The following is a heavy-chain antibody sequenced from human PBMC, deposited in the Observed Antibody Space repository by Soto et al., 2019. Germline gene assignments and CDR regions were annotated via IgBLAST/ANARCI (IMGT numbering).Heavy chain of an antibody. V-gene: IGHV3-9*01. CDR3: AKDMSRGVLAATQFDY. D-gene: IGHD1-26*01. CDR1: GFKFDDHA. J-gene: IGHJ4*02. CDR2: ISWNSGNR. Sequence: EVQLMESGGGLAQPGRSLRLSCAASGFKFDDHAMHWVRQAPGKGLEWVSGISWNSGNRVYADSVKCRFTISRHNAKNSLYLQMNSLRAEDTALYDCAKDMSRGVLAATQFDYWGQGTLVTVS.